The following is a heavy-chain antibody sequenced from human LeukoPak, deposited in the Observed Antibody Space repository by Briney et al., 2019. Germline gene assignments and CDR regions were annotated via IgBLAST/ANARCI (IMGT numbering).Heavy chain of an antibody. J-gene: IGHJ6*02. CDR1: GFTFSSYW. Sequence: PGGSLRLSCAASGFTFSSYWMTWVRQAPGKGLEWVANIKQDGSEKYYVDSVKGRFTISRDNAKNSVYLQMNSLRADDTAVYYCARGHYGMDVWGQGTTVTVSS. V-gene: IGHV3-7*01. CDR2: IKQDGSEK. CDR3: ARGHYGMDV.